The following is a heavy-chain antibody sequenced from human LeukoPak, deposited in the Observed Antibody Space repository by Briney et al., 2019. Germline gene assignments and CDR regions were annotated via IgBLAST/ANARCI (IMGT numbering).Heavy chain of an antibody. V-gene: IGHV3-33*01. CDR3: ARRNQLLNYYYYYYMDV. CDR2: IWYDGSNK. CDR1: GFTFSSYG. J-gene: IGHJ6*03. D-gene: IGHD2-2*01. Sequence: GRSLRLSCAASGFTFSSYGMHWVRQAPGKGLEWVAVIWYDGSNKYYADSVKGRFTISRDNSKNTLYLQMNSLRAEDTAVYYCARRNQLLNYYYYYYMDVWGKGTTVTVSS.